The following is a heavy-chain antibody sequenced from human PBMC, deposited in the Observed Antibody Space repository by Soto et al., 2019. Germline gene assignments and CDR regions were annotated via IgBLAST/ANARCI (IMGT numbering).Heavy chain of an antibody. D-gene: IGHD4-17*01. Sequence: SETLSLTCAVSGGSISSYYWSWIRQPPGKGLEWIGYIYYSGSTNYNPSLKSRVTISVDTSKNQFSLKLSSVTAADTAVYYCARDPAYGDCVHAFDIWGQGTMVTVSS. CDR1: GGSISSYY. J-gene: IGHJ3*02. V-gene: IGHV4-59*12. CDR2: IYYSGST. CDR3: ARDPAYGDCVHAFDI.